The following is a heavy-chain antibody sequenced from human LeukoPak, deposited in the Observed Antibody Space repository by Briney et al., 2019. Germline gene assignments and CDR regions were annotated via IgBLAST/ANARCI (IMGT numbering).Heavy chain of an antibody. CDR2: IYHTGTT. D-gene: IGHD2-15*01. CDR1: GASIRRDW. CDR3: ARPLGYCSDSRCPQSWFDP. V-gene: IGHV4-4*02. J-gene: IGHJ5*02. Sequence: SETLSLTCAVSGASIRRDWWSWVRQPPGKGLEWIGEIYHTGTTNYSPSLKSRVTISVDTSKNQFSLKVNSVTAADTAVYYCARPLGYCSDSRCPQSWFDPWGQGTLVTVSS.